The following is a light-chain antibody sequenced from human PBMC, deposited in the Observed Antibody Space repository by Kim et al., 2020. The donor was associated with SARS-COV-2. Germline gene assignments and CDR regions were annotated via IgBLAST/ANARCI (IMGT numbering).Light chain of an antibody. J-gene: IGLJ3*02. CDR3: QLWDSSSDHPV. V-gene: IGLV3-21*04. CDR1: NIGSKS. CDR2: YDS. Sequence: SYELTQPLSVSVAPGKTARITCGGNNIGSKSVHWYQQKPGQAPVLVIYYDSARPSGIPERFSGSNSGNTATLTISRVEAGDEADYYCQLWDSSSDHPVFG.